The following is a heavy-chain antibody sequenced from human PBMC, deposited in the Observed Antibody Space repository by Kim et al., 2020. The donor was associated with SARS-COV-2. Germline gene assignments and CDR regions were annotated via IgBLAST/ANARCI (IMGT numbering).Heavy chain of an antibody. V-gene: IGHV1-69*04. CDR3: ARDFIIFFGGDFPIYYFDY. Sequence: SVKVSCKASGGTFSSYAISWVRQAPGQGLEWMGRIIPILGIANYAQKFQGRVTLTADKSTSTAYMELSSLRSEDTAVYYCARDFIIFFGGDFPIYYFDYWGQGPLVTVSS. J-gene: IGHJ4*02. CDR1: GGTFSSYA. D-gene: IGHD2-21*02. CDR2: IIPILGIA.